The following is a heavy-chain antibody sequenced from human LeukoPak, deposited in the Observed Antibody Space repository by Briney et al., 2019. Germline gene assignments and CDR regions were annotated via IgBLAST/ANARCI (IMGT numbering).Heavy chain of an antibody. D-gene: IGHD6-19*01. Sequence: GGSLRLSCAASGFTFSDYYMTWIRQAPGKGLEWLSYISDSGSIIFYADSVKGRFTISRDNAKNSLYLQMNSLRAEDTAVYYCAKDPGSGHSINNYYYGMDVWGQGTTVTVSS. J-gene: IGHJ6*02. CDR2: ISDSGSII. V-gene: IGHV3-11*04. CDR1: GFTFSDYY. CDR3: AKDPGSGHSINNYYYGMDV.